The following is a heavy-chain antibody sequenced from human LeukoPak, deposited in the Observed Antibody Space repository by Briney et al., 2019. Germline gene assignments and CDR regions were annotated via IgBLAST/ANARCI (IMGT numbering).Heavy chain of an antibody. Sequence: SETLSLTCTVSGGSISSYYWSWIRQPAGKGLEWIGRIYTSGSTNYNPSLKSRVTISIDTSKNQFSLKLSSVTAADTAVYYCARAGMTTITEGAFDIWGQGTMVTVSS. V-gene: IGHV4-4*07. D-gene: IGHD5-24*01. CDR3: ARAGMTTITEGAFDI. J-gene: IGHJ3*02. CDR2: IYTSGST. CDR1: GGSISSYY.